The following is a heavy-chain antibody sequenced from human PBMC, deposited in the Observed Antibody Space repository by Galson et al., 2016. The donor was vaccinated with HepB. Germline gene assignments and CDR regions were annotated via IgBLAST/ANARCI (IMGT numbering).Heavy chain of an antibody. J-gene: IGHJ4*02. V-gene: IGHV3-43*01. Sequence: SLRLSCAASGFSFDDYTMHWVRQAPGKGLEWVSRISWDGLSTYYGDSVKGRFTVSRDNSKNTLYLQMNSLRAEDTAVSYCARESSIAAPGVLDYWGQGTLVTVSS. CDR3: ARESSIAAPGVLDY. CDR2: ISWDGLST. CDR1: GFSFDDYT. D-gene: IGHD6-13*01.